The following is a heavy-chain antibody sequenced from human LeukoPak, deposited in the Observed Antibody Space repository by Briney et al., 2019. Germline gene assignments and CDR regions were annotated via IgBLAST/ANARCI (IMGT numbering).Heavy chain of an antibody. CDR3: AKDHLMTTVTTAGC. V-gene: IGHV3-30*18. CDR2: ISYDGNNK. J-gene: IGHJ4*02. CDR1: GFTFSSYG. D-gene: IGHD4-17*01. Sequence: GGSLRLSCAASGFTFSSYGMHWVRQAPGKGLEWVAVISYDGNNKYYSDSVKGRFTISRDNSKNTLYLQMNSLRAEDTAVYYCAKDHLMTTVTTAGCWGQGTLVTVSS.